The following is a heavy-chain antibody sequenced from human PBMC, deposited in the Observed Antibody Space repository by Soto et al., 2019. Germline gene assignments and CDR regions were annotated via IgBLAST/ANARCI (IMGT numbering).Heavy chain of an antibody. CDR3: ARGSSSSGYAFDI. CDR1: GGTFSSYA. CDR2: IIPNSGGT. J-gene: IGHJ3*02. V-gene: IGHV1-2*04. D-gene: IGHD6-6*01. Sequence: ASVKVSCKASGGTFSSYAISWVRQAPGQGLEWMGWIIPNSGGTNYAQKFQGWVTMTRDTSISTAYMELSRLRSDDTAVYYCARGSSSSGYAFDIWGQGTMVTVSS.